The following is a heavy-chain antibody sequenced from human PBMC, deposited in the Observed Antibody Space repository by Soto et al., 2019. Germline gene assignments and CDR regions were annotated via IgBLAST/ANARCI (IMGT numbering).Heavy chain of an antibody. CDR2: INTDGTNT. CDR3: AKDLRWGQSAD. V-gene: IGHV3-74*03. J-gene: IGHJ4*02. CDR1: GFTFSRYW. Sequence: EVQLVESGGGLVQPGGSLRLSCAVSGFTFSRYWMHWFRQDPGNGLVWVSSINTDGTNTQYADSVRGRFTVSRDNAKNTVYLQMISLRREDTAVYYCAKDLRWGQSADWGQGTLVVVSS. D-gene: IGHD3-16*01.